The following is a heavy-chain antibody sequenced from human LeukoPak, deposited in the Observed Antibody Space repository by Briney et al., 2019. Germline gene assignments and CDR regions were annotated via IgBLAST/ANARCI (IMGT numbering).Heavy chain of an antibody. J-gene: IGHJ4*02. CDR2: ISSSGTTI. Sequence: GGSLRLSCAASGLSFRSYSMSWVRQAPGKGLEWVSYISSSGTTIYYADSVKGRFTISRDNSKNTLYLQMSSLRAEDTAVYYCAKDQIPIVVVVAGGSLSLDYWGQGTLVTVSS. V-gene: IGHV3-48*01. CDR1: GLSFRSYS. CDR3: AKDQIPIVVVVAGGSLSLDY. D-gene: IGHD2-15*01.